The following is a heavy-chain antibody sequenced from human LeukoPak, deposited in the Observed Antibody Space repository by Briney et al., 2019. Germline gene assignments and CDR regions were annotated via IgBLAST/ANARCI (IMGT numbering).Heavy chain of an antibody. Sequence: GGSLRLSCAASGFSFSSYAMNWDRQAPGKGLEWVSAISGSGGSTYYADSVKGRFTISRDNSKNTLYLQMNSLRAEDTAVYYCAWGQDYYYGMDVWGQGTTVTVSS. J-gene: IGHJ6*02. D-gene: IGHD3-16*01. CDR3: AWGQDYYYGMDV. CDR1: GFSFSSYA. V-gene: IGHV3-23*01. CDR2: ISGSGGST.